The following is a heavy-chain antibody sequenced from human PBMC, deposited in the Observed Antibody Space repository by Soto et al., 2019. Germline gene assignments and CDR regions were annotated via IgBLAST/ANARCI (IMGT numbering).Heavy chain of an antibody. J-gene: IGHJ6*02. V-gene: IGHV4-30-4*02. CDR2: IYYSGST. CDR3: ARDSRPGHYYGMDV. Sequence: SDTLFLTCTVSGGSLSRGDYYWSWIRQPPGKGLEWIGYIYYSGSTYYNPSLKSRVTISVDTSKNQFSLKLSSVTAADTAVYYCARDSRPGHYYGMDVWGQGTTVNVSS. D-gene: IGHD3-10*01. CDR1: GGSLSRGDYY.